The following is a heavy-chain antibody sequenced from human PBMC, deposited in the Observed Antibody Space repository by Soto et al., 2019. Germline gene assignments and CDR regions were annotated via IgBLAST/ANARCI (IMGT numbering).Heavy chain of an antibody. CDR2: IYRGGST. V-gene: IGHV3-53*01. CDR1: GFTVSSNY. J-gene: IGHJ1*01. Sequence: VQMVESGGGLIQPGGSLRLSCSASGFTVSSNYISWVRRAPGKGREWVSVIYRGGSTYYAHSVKGRFTISRDNSKNTLYLQMNSLRAEDTAVYYCARDRVESGYLEYIQHWGQGTMVTVSS. CDR3: ARDRVESGYLEYIQH. D-gene: IGHD3-22*01.